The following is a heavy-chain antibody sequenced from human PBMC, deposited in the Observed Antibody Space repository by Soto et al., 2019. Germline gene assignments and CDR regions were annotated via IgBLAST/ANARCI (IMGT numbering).Heavy chain of an antibody. Sequence: GGSLRLSCVASGFDFRSYEMNWVRQAPGKGLGWVSNIRANDESIYYADSVKGRVSVSRDNAKNSLFLEMNSLRVDDTAVYYCERETLRDAIDIWGQGTMVTVSS. CDR2: IRANDESI. CDR1: GFDFRSYE. J-gene: IGHJ3*02. V-gene: IGHV3-48*03. CDR3: ERETLRDAIDI.